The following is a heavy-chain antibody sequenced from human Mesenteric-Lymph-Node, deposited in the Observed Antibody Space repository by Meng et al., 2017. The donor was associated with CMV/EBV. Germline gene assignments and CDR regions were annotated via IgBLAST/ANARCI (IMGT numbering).Heavy chain of an antibody. Sequence: GGSLRLSCAVYGGSFSGYYWSWIRQPPGKGLEWVSSITSSGNKVWYADSVKGRFTISRDNAKNSLYLQMNSLRAEDTAVYYCTRDIYDTSGYYYWDCWGQGTLVTVSS. V-gene: IGHV3-11*04. CDR1: GGSFSGYY. CDR2: ITSSGNKV. D-gene: IGHD3-22*01. CDR3: TRDIYDTSGYYYWDC. J-gene: IGHJ4*02.